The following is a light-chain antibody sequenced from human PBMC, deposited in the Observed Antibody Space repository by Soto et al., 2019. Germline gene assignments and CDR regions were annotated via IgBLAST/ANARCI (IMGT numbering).Light chain of an antibody. Sequence: QSVLTQPASVSGSPGQSLTISCTGTSSDVGAYDYVSWYQQHPDKAPKLMIYEVSNRPSGVSNRFSGSKSVNTATLTISGLQAEDEADYYCSSYTSSSTRVFGTGTKVTV. CDR2: EVS. CDR1: SSDVGAYDY. CDR3: SSYTSSSTRV. J-gene: IGLJ1*01. V-gene: IGLV2-14*03.